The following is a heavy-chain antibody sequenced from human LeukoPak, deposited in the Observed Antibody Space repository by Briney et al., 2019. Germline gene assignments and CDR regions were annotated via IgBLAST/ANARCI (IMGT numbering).Heavy chain of an antibody. CDR1: GFTFSSYG. V-gene: IGHV3-30*18. D-gene: IGHD5-12*01. J-gene: IGHJ6*02. CDR2: ISYDGSNK. Sequence: GGSLRLSCAASGFTFSSYGMHWVRQAPGKGLEWVAVISYDGSNKYYADSVKGRFTISRDNSKNTLYLQMNSLRAEDTAVYYCAKGTWRREYYNYGMDVWGQGTTVTVSS. CDR3: AKGTWRREYYNYGMDV.